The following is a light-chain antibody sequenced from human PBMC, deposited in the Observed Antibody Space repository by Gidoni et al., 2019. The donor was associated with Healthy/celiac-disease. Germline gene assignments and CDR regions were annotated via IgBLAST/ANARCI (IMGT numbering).Light chain of an antibody. CDR1: QSVSSY. V-gene: IGKV3-11*01. J-gene: IGKJ5*01. CDR3: QPRSNWPPIT. CDR2: DAS. Sequence: DIVLTQSAATLSLSPGARAPLSCRASQSVSSYLAWSQQKPGQAPRLLIYDASNRATGIPARFRGSGSGTDFTLTISSLEPEDFAVYYCQPRSNWPPITFGQGTRLEIK.